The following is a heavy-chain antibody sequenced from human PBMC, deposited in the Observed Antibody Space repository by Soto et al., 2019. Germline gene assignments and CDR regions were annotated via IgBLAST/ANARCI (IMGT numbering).Heavy chain of an antibody. D-gene: IGHD2-21*02. CDR1: GASVTSPEHY. CDR3: ARWRYCLSGDCFPNWFDP. J-gene: IGHJ5*02. Sequence: SETLSLTCSVSGASVTSPEHYWTWIRQSPGKGLEWIGYIYYGGSTVYNPSLKGRSTVSLDTSKNQFSLNLTSVTAADTAVYFCARWRYCLSGDCFPNWFDPWGQGTLVTVSS. CDR2: IYYGGST. V-gene: IGHV4-30-4*01.